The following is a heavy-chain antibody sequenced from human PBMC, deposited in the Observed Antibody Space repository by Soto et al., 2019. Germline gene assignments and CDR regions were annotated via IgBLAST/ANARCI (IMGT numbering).Heavy chain of an antibody. Sequence: GGSLRLSCAASGFTFSSYAMSWVRQAPGKGLEWVSAISGGGGSKYYADSVKGRFTISRDNSKNTLYLQMNSLGAEDTAVYYCAKLRSGTAMVAWGQGTLVTVSS. D-gene: IGHD5-18*01. CDR1: GFTFSSYA. J-gene: IGHJ5*02. V-gene: IGHV3-23*01. CDR2: ISGGGGSK. CDR3: AKLRSGTAMVA.